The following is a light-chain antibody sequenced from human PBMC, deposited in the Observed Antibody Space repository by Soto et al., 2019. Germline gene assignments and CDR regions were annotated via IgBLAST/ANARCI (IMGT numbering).Light chain of an antibody. Sequence: QSALTQPASVSGSPGQSLTISCTGTSSDVGGSNFVSWYQQHPGKAPKLIIYDGSRRPSGVSDRFSGSKSGNAASLTISGLQAEDEADYYCCSYPGTNTLYVFGSGTKVTVL. V-gene: IGLV2-11*01. J-gene: IGLJ1*01. CDR2: DGS. CDR3: CSYPGTNTLYV. CDR1: SSDVGGSNF.